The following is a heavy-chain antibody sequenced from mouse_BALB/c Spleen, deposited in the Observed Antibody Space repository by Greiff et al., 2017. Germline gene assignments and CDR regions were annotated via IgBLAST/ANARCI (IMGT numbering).Heavy chain of an antibody. CDR1: GYTFTSYW. D-gene: IGHD1-2*01. V-gene: IGHV1S126*01. J-gene: IGHJ2*01. Sequence: VQLQQSGAELVKPGASVKISCKASGYTFTSYWMNWVKQRPGQGLEWIGEIDPSDSYTNNNQKFKDKATLTVDKSSSTAYMQLSSLTSEDSAVYYCARKSFTTAFDYWGQGTTLTVSS. CDR3: ARKSFTTAFDY. CDR2: IDPSDSYT.